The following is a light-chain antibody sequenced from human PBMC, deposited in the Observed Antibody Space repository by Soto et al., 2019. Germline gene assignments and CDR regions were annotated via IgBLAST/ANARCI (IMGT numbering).Light chain of an antibody. CDR2: GAS. Sequence: EIVLTQSPGTLSLSPGERATLSCRASQSVRSNYLAWYQQKPGQAPRLLIYGASSRATGIPDRFSGTGSGTDFTLTISRLEPDDFATYYCQQYNSYWTFGQGTKVEIK. CDR3: QQYNSYWT. CDR1: QSVRSNY. J-gene: IGKJ1*01. V-gene: IGKV3-20*01.